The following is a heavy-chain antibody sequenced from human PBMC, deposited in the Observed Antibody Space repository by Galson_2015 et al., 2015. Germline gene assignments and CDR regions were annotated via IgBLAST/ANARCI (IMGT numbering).Heavy chain of an antibody. CDR1: GFTASSNY. D-gene: IGHD3-10*01. J-gene: IGHJ4*02. CDR3: ARGRGFISDF. CDR2: LSKTDTA. Sequence: SLRLSCAASGFTASSNYMAWFRQAPGKGLEWVSVLSKTDTAYYVDSVRGRLTISRDNSKNTVYLQMDYLTVDDTAVYYCARGRGFISDFRGQGTLVTVSS. V-gene: IGHV3-53*01.